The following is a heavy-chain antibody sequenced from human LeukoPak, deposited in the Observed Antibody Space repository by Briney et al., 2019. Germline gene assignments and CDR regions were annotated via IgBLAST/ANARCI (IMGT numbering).Heavy chain of an antibody. CDR3: ARDGWNDDDGFDI. D-gene: IGHD1-1*01. CDR2: IYRSGST. V-gene: IGHV4-39*07. CDR1: GGSISSTRYY. Sequence: SETLSLTCTVSGGSISSTRYYWGWIRQPPGKGLEWIGSIYRSGSTYYNPSLKSRVTISADTSKNQSSLKLSSVTAADTAVYYCARDGWNDDDGFDIWGQGTMVTVSS. J-gene: IGHJ3*02.